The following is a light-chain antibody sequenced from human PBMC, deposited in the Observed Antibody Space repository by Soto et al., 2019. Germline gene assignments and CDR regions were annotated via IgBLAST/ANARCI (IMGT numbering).Light chain of an antibody. Sequence: QSALTQPPSASGTPGQRVTVSCSGSSSNIGSNTVNWYQQLPGTAPKLLIYSNNQRPSGVPDRFSGSKSGTSASLAISGLQSEDEADYYCAAWDDSLNGYVFXTETKGTVL. J-gene: IGLJ1*01. CDR1: SSNIGSNT. CDR2: SNN. CDR3: AAWDDSLNGYV. V-gene: IGLV1-44*01.